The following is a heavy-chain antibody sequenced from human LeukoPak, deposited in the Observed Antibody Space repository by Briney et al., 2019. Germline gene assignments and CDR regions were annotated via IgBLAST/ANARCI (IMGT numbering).Heavy chain of an antibody. Sequence: GASVKISCKASGYTFTNYYIHWVRQAPGQGLEWMGWINPNSGGTNYAQKFQGRVTMTRDTSISTAYMELSRLRSDDTAVYYCARGGGYDFWSGYYPHAFDIWGQGTMVTVSS. CDR2: INPNSGGT. J-gene: IGHJ3*02. CDR3: ARGGGYDFWSGYYPHAFDI. CDR1: GYTFTNYY. D-gene: IGHD3-3*01. V-gene: IGHV1-2*02.